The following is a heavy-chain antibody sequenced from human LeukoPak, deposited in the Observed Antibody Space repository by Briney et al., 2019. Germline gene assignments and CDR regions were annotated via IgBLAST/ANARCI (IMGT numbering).Heavy chain of an antibody. CDR1: GFTFKSYS. CDR2: ISSSSDI. CDR3: ARDSCGGGSCSKRADY. J-gene: IGHJ4*02. D-gene: IGHD2-15*01. Sequence: GGSLRLSCAASGFTFKSYSMNWVRQAPGKGLEWVSYISSSSDIYYADSVKGRFTISRDNAKNSLYLQVNRLRAEDTAVYYCARDSCGGGSCSKRADYWGQGTLVTVSS. V-gene: IGHV3-21*06.